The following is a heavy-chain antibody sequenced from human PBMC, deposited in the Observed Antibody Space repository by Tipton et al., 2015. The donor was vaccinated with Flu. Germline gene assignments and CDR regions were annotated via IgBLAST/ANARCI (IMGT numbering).Heavy chain of an antibody. J-gene: IGHJ6*02. V-gene: IGHV1-2*02. CDR1: GYTFTGYY. Sequence: QVQLVQSGPEVKKPGASVKVSCKASGYTFTGYYMHWVRQAPGQGLEWMGWINPNSGGTNYAQKFQGRVTMTRDTSISTAYMELSRLRSDDTAVYYCARGGYCSGGSCYLLYYYGMDVWGQGTTVTVSS. CDR2: INPNSGGT. D-gene: IGHD2-15*01. CDR3: ARGGYCSGGSCYLLYYYGMDV.